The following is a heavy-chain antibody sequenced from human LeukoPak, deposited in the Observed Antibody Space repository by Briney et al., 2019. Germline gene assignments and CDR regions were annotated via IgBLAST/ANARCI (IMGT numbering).Heavy chain of an antibody. CDR2: IYYSGST. V-gene: IGHV4-39*01. CDR3: AATTMVRGFCHEN. J-gene: IGHJ4*02. D-gene: IGHD3-10*01. CDR1: GGSLSSSIYY. Sequence: SETLSLTCTVSGGSLSSSIYYWGWIRQPPGKGLGWIGSIYYSGSTYYNPSLKSRVTISVDTSKNQFSLKLSSVTAADTAVYYCAATTMVRGFCHENWGQGTLVTVSS.